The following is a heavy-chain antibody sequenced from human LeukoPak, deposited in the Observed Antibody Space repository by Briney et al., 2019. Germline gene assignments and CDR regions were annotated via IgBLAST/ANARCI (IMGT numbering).Heavy chain of an antibody. Sequence: GGSLRLSCAASGFTFSSYWMHWVRQAPGKGLVWVSRINSDGSSTSYADSVKGRFTISRDNAKNTLYLQMNSLRAEDTAVYYCAGGARPRYCSSTSCYITGAFDIWGQGTMVIVSS. CDR1: GFTFSSYW. J-gene: IGHJ3*02. CDR2: INSDGSST. V-gene: IGHV3-74*01. D-gene: IGHD2-2*02. CDR3: AGGARPRYCSSTSCYITGAFDI.